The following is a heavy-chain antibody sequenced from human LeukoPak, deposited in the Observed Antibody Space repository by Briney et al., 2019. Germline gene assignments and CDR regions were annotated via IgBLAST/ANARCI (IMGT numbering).Heavy chain of an antibody. Sequence: SETLSLTCTVSGGSIRSYYWSWIRQPPGKGLEWIGYIYYSGSTNYNPSLKSRVAISVDTSKNQFSLKLDSVTAADTAVYYCARLQATVTIHAYFDYWGQGTLVTVSS. V-gene: IGHV4-59*01. CDR2: IYYSGST. CDR3: ARLQATVTIHAYFDY. J-gene: IGHJ4*01. D-gene: IGHD4-17*01. CDR1: GGSIRSYY.